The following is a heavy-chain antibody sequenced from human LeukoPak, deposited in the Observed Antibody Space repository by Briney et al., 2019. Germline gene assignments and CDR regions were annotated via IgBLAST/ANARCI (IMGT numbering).Heavy chain of an antibody. Sequence: GGSLRLSCAASGFTFSGSALHWVRQASGKGLEWVGRIRSTANGYATAYAASVKGRFTISRDDSKNTAYLQMNSLRAEDTALYYCAKSPLGSCRGAICYPLDSWGQGTLVTVSS. CDR3: AKSPLGSCRGAICYPLDS. CDR1: GFTFSGSA. V-gene: IGHV3-73*01. D-gene: IGHD2-15*01. J-gene: IGHJ4*02. CDR2: IRSTANGYAT.